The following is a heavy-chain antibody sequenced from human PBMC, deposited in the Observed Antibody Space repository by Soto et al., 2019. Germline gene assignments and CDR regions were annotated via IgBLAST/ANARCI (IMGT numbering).Heavy chain of an antibody. CDR1: GGSISSGGYS. D-gene: IGHD3-10*01. V-gene: IGHV4-30-2*01. CDR3: ARGGSITMVRGVIIPFDY. J-gene: IGHJ4*02. CDR2: IYHSGST. Sequence: SETLSLTCAVSGGSISSGGYSWSWIRQPPGKGLEWIGYIYHSGSTYYNPSLKSRVTISVDRSKNQFSLKLSSVTAADTAVYYCARGGSITMVRGVIIPFDYWGQGTLVTVSS.